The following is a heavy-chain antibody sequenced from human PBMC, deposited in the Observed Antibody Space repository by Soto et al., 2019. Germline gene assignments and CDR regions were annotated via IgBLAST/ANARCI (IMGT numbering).Heavy chain of an antibody. Sequence: PGGSLRLSCAASGFTFSSYAMSWVRQAPGKGLEWVLAISGSGGSTYYADSVKGRFTISRDNSKNTLYLQMNSLRAEDTAVYYCAKSLDLYYDILTGYYNVPPFDYWGQGTLVTVSS. D-gene: IGHD3-9*01. CDR2: ISGSGGST. J-gene: IGHJ4*02. CDR1: GFTFSSYA. CDR3: AKSLDLYYDILTGYYNVPPFDY. V-gene: IGHV3-23*01.